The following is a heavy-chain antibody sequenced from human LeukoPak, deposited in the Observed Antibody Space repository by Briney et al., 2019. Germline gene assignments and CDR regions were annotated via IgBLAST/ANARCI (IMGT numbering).Heavy chain of an antibody. CDR3: ATHYRGAARPFFDY. V-gene: IGHV4-4*09. Sequence: SETLSLTCTVSGGSISSYYWSWIRQPPGKGLEWIGYIYTIGSTNYNPSLKSRVTISVDTSKNQFSLKLSSVTAADTAVYYCATHYRGAARPFFDYWGQGTLVTVSS. J-gene: IGHJ4*02. D-gene: IGHD6-6*01. CDR1: GGSISSYY. CDR2: IYTIGST.